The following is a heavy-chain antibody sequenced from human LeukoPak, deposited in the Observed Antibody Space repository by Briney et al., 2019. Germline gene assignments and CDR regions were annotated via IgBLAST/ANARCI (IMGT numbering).Heavy chain of an antibody. V-gene: IGHV4-34*01. CDR2: INHSEST. CDR3: ARTKVLPDYYDNSGGFDY. D-gene: IGHD3-22*01. Sequence: PSETLSLTCAVYGGSFSGYYWSWIRQPPGKGLEWIGEINHSESTNYNPSLKSRVTISVDTSKNQFSLKLSSVTAADTAVYYCARTKVLPDYYDNSGGFDYWGQGTLVTVSS. J-gene: IGHJ4*02. CDR1: GGSFSGYY.